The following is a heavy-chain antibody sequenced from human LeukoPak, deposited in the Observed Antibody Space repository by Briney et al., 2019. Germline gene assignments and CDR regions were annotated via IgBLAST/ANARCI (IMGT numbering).Heavy chain of an antibody. Sequence: GGSLRLSCAASGFTFSSYAMHWVRQAPGKGLEWVAVISYDGSNKYYADSVKGRFTISRDNSKNTLYLQMNSLRAEDTAVYYCARGGDAKQQLFDYWGQGTLVTVSS. D-gene: IGHD6-13*01. CDR1: GFTFSSYA. CDR3: ARGGDAKQQLFDY. J-gene: IGHJ4*02. V-gene: IGHV3-30*04. CDR2: ISYDGSNK.